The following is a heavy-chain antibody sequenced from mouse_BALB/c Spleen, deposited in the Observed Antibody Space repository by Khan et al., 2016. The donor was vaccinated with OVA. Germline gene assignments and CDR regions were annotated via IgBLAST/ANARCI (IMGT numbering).Heavy chain of an antibody. CDR1: GYTFTSYT. CDR2: INPSNDYT. V-gene: IGHV1-4*01. J-gene: IGHJ3*01. D-gene: IGHD2-14*01. CDR3: ERDGAYQRIGGWLAY. Sequence: QVQLKQSGAELARPGASVKMSCKASGYTFTSYTIHWIKKRPGQGLEWIGYINPSNDYTNYNQKFKDKATLTTDKSSTTAYLRLSSLTSDDSAVYTWERDGAYQRIGGWLAYWGQGTLVAVSA.